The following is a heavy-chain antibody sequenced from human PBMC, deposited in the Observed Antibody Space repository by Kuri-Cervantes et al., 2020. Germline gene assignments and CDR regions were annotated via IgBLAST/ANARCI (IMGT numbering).Heavy chain of an antibody. D-gene: IGHD2-21*02. CDR1: GYTFTGYY. Sequence: ASVKVSCKASGYTFTGYYMHWVRQAPGQGLEWMGWIHPNSGGTNYAQMFQGRVTMTRNTSISTAYMELSSLRSEDTAVYYCARVLSRRRNIVVVTATLGFDYWGQGTLVTVSS. J-gene: IGHJ4*02. V-gene: IGHV1-2*02. CDR3: ARVLSRRRNIVVVTATLGFDY. CDR2: IHPNSGGT.